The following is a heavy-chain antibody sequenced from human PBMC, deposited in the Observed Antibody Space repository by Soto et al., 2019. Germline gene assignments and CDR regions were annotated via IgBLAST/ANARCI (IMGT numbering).Heavy chain of an antibody. D-gene: IGHD6-6*01. V-gene: IGHV2-5*02. CDR1: GFSLSTSGVG. CDR3: AHRAGEAARLNWFDP. CDR2: IYWDDDK. J-gene: IGHJ5*02. Sequence: QITLKESGPTPVKPTQTLTLTCTFSGFSLSTSGVGVGWIRQPPGKALEWLALIYWDDDKRYSPSLKSRLTITKDTSKNQVVLTMTNMDPVDTATYYCAHRAGEAARLNWFDPWGQGTLVTVSS.